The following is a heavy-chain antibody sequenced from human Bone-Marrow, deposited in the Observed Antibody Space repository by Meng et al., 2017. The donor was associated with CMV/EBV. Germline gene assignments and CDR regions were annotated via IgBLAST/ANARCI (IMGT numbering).Heavy chain of an antibody. D-gene: IGHD6-13*01. CDR1: GGSISSTSYY. J-gene: IGHJ4*02. CDR2: IYYSVTT. CDR3: ASQAGYGSTWYII. V-gene: IGHV4-39*01. Sequence: SETLSLTCTVSGGSISSTSYYWGWIRQPPGNGLEWIGTIYYSVTTYNNPSLKSRVTLAVDTSKNQFSLTLSSVTAADTAVYFCASQAGYGSTWYIIWGQGTLVTVSS.